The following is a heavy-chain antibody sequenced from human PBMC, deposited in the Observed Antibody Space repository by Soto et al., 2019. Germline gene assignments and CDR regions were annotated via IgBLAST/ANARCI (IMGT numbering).Heavy chain of an antibody. J-gene: IGHJ3*02. D-gene: IGHD5-12*01. CDR1: GYTFSNYD. Sequence: ASVKVSCKASGYTFSNYDINWVRQTTGQGLEWMGWLNPNTDKTGSAQKFQGRVTMTRNTSISTAYLELSGLRSDDTAVYYCARGIKGLPPSAFDIWGQGTRVTVSS. CDR2: LNPNTDKT. V-gene: IGHV1-8*01. CDR3: ARGIKGLPPSAFDI.